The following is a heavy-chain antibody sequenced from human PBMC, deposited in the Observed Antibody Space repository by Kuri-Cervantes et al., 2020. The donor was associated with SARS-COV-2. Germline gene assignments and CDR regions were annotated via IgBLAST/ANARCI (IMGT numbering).Heavy chain of an antibody. CDR1: GFTFSSYW. V-gene: IGHV3-7*01. CDR2: IKQDGSEK. J-gene: IGHJ4*02. Sequence: GESLKISCAASGFTFSSYWMSWVRQAPGKGLEWVANIKQDGSEKYYVDSVKGRFTISRDNAKNSLYLQMNSLRAEDTAVYYCARDMAVHYYFDYWGQGTRVTVSS. CDR3: ARDMAVHYYFDY. D-gene: IGHD6-19*01.